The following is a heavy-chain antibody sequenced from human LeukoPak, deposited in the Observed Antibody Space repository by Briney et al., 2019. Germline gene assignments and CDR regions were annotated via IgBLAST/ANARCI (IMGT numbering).Heavy chain of an antibody. CDR3: TTVEDYYDSSGYYFDY. CDR1: GFTFGDYA. CDR2: IRSKAYGGTT. D-gene: IGHD3-22*01. Sequence: PGGSLRLSCTASGFTFGDYAMSWVREAPGKGLEWLGFIRSKAYGGTTDYAAPVKGRFTISRDNSKDTLYLQMNSLKTEDTAVYYCTTVEDYYDSSGYYFDYWGQGTLVTVSS. V-gene: IGHV3-49*04. J-gene: IGHJ4*02.